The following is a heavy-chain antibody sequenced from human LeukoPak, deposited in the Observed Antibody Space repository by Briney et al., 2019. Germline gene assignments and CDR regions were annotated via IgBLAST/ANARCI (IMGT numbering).Heavy chain of an antibody. CDR1: GFTFSDYY. D-gene: IGHD6-13*01. CDR2: ISSSGNTI. V-gene: IGHV3-11*01. Sequence: GGSLRLSCAASGFTFSDYYMSCIPPAPGKGLEWVSYISSSGNTICYAEDVKGRFTNSRDNAKNARYLQRESRRAEDTAVDYCARDLAAAGFGYWGQGTLVTVSS. CDR3: ARDLAAAGFGY. J-gene: IGHJ4*02.